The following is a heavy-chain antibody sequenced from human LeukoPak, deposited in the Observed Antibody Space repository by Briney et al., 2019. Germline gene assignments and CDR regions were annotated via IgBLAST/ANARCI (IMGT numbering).Heavy chain of an antibody. CDR2: IYYTGST. J-gene: IGHJ4*02. Sequence: SGTLSLTCSVSGDSLSGYWWTWIRQPPGRGLEWIGIIYYTGSTDYNPSLTRRVTLSADTSKNQFSLKLTSVTAADTAVYYCTRRRYYDPVGLDFWGRGTLVTVSS. D-gene: IGHD3-22*01. V-gene: IGHV4-59*12. CDR3: TRRRYYDPVGLDF. CDR1: GDSLSGYW.